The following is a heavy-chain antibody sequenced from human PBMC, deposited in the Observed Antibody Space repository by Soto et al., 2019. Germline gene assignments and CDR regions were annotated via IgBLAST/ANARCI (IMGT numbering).Heavy chain of an antibody. V-gene: IGHV1-69*02. Sequence: SVKVSCKASGGTFSSYTISWVRQAPGQGLEWMGRINPILGIANYAQKFQGRVTITGDTSTSTVYMELSSLRSEDTAVYYCARAPPSASYYFDTWGQETLVTVSS. CDR1: GGTFSSYT. D-gene: IGHD1-26*01. CDR3: ARAPPSASYYFDT. CDR2: INPILGIA. J-gene: IGHJ4*02.